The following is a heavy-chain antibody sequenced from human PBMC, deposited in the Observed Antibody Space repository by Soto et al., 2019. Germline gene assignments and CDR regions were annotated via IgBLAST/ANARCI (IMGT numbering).Heavy chain of an antibody. D-gene: IGHD3-10*01. Sequence: QVQLVESGGGVVQPGRSLRLSCAASGFTFRTYAMHWVRQAPGKGLEWMAVISYVGSSKTYAASVQGRFSSSRDNSENTLYLQMNSLRPEDTAVYDGARRKYYHGCDYFKDAFDTWGQGAMVCFSS. CDR3: ARRKYYHGCDYFKDAFDT. J-gene: IGHJ3*02. V-gene: IGHV3-30-3*01. CDR2: ISYVGSSK. CDR1: GFTFRTYA.